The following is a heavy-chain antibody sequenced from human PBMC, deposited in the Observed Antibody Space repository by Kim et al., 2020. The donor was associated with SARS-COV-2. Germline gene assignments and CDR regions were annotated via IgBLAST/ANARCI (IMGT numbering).Heavy chain of an antibody. CDR2: INPNSGGT. CDR1: GYTFTGYY. CDR3: ARVPARGSSWYFLDY. D-gene: IGHD6-13*01. J-gene: IGHJ4*02. V-gene: IGHV1-2*06. Sequence: ASVKVSCKASGYTFTGYYMHWVRQAPGQGLEWMGRINPNSGGTNYAQKFQGRVTMTRDTSISTAYMELSRLRSDDTAVYYCARVPARGSSWYFLDYWGQGTLVPLSS.